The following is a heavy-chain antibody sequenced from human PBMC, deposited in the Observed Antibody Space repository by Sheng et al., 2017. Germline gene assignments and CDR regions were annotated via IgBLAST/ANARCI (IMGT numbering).Heavy chain of an antibody. CDR2: INHSGST. CDR3: ARSPIVGATRPFDY. CDR1: GGSFSGYY. J-gene: IGHJ4*02. Sequence: QVQLQQWGAGLLKPSETLSLTCAVYGGSFSGYYWSWIRQPPGKGLEWIGEINHSGSTNYNPSLKSRVTISVDTSKNQFSLKLSSVTAADTAVYYCARSPIVGATRPFDYWGQGTLVTVSS. V-gene: IGHV4-34*01. D-gene: IGHD1-26*01.